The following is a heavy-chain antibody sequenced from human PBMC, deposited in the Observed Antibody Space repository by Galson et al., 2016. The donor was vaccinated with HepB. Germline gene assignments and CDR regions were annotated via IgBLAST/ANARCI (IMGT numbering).Heavy chain of an antibody. Sequence: SVKVSCKASHYTFSNYGITWVRQAPGQGLEWMGWISAYNGITNSAQKFQGRVTMTTDTSTSTAYMELRSLRSDDTAVYFCARVEPISGNSAGDIWGQGTLITVSS. CDR1: HYTFSNYG. CDR3: ARVEPISGNSAGDI. V-gene: IGHV1-18*01. J-gene: IGHJ4*02. CDR2: ISAYNGIT. D-gene: IGHD3-22*01.